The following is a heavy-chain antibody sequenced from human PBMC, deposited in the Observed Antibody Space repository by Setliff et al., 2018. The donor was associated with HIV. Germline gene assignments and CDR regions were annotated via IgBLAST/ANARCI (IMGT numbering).Heavy chain of an antibody. CDR3: AGGSCSGCYLSDY. D-gene: IGHD6-19*01. CDR1: GGTFSSYA. CDR2: INAGDDNT. V-gene: IGHV1-3*01. Sequence: ASVKVSCKASGGTFSSYAISWVRQAPGQRLEWMGYINAGDDNTRYSEKFQGRVTITRDTSANTAYMELSSLRSEDTAVYYCAGGSCSGCYLSDYWGLGTLVTVSS. J-gene: IGHJ4*02.